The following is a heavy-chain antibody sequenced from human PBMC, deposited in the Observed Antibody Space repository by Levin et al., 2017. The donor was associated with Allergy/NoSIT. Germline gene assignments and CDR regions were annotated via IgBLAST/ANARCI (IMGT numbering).Heavy chain of an antibody. J-gene: IGHJ4*02. Sequence: SETLSLTCAVYGGSFSDYYWSWIRQAPGKGLAWIGEIDHNGSTSYNPSLKSRVTISVDTSKNQFSLKLSSVTAADTAVYYCASSPHGYSYDFDYWGQGTLVTVSS. CDR2: IDHNGST. CDR3: ASSPHGYSYDFDY. CDR1: GGSFSDYY. V-gene: IGHV4-34*01. D-gene: IGHD5-18*01.